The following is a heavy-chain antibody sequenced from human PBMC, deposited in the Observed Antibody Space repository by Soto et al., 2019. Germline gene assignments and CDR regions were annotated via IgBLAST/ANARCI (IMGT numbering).Heavy chain of an antibody. Sequence: GGSLRLSCVGSGHTFHNYAMTWVRQAPGKGLEWVSGISGSGGNKYYADSVKGRFTISRDNSKNTLYLQMNSLRAEDTAVYYCAKDERDGYNYSWYFDLWGRGTLVTVSS. J-gene: IGHJ2*01. D-gene: IGHD5-12*01. CDR2: ISGSGGNK. CDR3: AKDERDGYNYSWYFDL. V-gene: IGHV3-23*01. CDR1: GHTFHNYA.